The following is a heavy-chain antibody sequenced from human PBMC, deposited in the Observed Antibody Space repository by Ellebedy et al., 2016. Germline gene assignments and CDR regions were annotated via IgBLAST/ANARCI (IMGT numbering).Heavy chain of an antibody. CDR2: ISAGGETT. Sequence: GGSLRLSXTASGLNLNTFFMSWVRRAPGKGLEWVATISAGGETTYFADSMRGRFTVSRDNSKSTLYLHMNSLRVDDTAVYYCRPGHYANLWGHGTLVTVSS. V-gene: IGHV3-23*01. CDR3: RPGHYANL. J-gene: IGHJ5*02. CDR1: GLNLNTFF. D-gene: IGHD4-17*01.